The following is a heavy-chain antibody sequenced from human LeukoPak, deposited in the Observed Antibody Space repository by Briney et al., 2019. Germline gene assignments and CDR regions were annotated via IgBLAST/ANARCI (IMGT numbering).Heavy chain of an antibody. CDR1: GFTFSSYA. D-gene: IGHD3-22*01. CDR2: ISGSGGNT. V-gene: IGHV3-23*01. CDR3: AKGYYYDSSGYYSPFDY. J-gene: IGHJ4*02. Sequence: PGRSLRLSCAASGFTFSSYAISWVRQAPGKGLEWVSAISGSGGNTYYADSVKGRFTISRDNSKNTLYLQMNSLRAEDTAVYYCAKGYYYDSSGYYSPFDYWGQGTLVTVSS.